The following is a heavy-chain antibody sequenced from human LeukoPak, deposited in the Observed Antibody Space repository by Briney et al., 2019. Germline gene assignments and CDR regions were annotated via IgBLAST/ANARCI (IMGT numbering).Heavy chain of an antibody. CDR1: GFTFSSYG. CDR3: ARGGYDSSGYPYYYFDY. D-gene: IGHD3-22*01. V-gene: IGHV3-33*01. J-gene: IGHJ4*02. CDR2: IWYDGSNK. Sequence: GRSLRLSCAASGFTFSSYGMHWVRQAPGKGLEWVAVIWYDGSNKYYADSVKGRFTISRDNSKNTLYLQMSSLRAEDTAVYYCARGGYDSSGYPYYYFDYWGQGTLVTVSS.